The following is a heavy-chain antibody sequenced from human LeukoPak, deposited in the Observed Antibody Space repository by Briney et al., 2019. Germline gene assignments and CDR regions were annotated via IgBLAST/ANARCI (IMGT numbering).Heavy chain of an antibody. V-gene: IGHV3-74*01. D-gene: IGHD2-2*01. CDR3: ARGNQQLPRSTPDY. J-gene: IGHJ4*02. Sequence: GGSLRLSCAVSGFTFSSSWMHWVRQAPGKGLVWVSHIKTDGSTTAYADSVKGRFTISRDNAKNTLYLQMNSPRAEDTGVYYCARGNQQLPRSTPDYWGQGTLVTVSS. CDR2: IKTDGSTT. CDR1: GFTFSSSW.